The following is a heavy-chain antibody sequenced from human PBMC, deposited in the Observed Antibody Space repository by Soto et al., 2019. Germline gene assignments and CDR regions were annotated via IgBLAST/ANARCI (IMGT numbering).Heavy chain of an antibody. Sequence: QVQLVQSGAEVKPPGASVKVSCKASGYTFTGHYMHWVRQVSGKRLEFLGWLKTDNGGTYYAPKFQGRVTFTRDTSTSTAYMELSGLHSDDAAVYFCARDLCPLGSGSPCPLYDMDLWGQGTTVAVSS. J-gene: IGHJ6*02. CDR2: LKTDNGGT. CDR1: GYTFTGHY. CDR3: ARDLCPLGSGSPCPLYDMDL. V-gene: IGHV1-2*02. D-gene: IGHD3-10*01.